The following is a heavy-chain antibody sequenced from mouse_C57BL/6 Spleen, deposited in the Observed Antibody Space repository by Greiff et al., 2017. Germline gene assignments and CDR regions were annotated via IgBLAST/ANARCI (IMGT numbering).Heavy chain of an antibody. CDR1: GYTFTDYN. Sequence: EVMLVESGPELVKPGASVKMSCKASGYTFTDYNMHWVKQSHGKSLEWIGYINPNNGGTSYNQKFKGKATLTVNKSSSTAYMELRSLTSEDSAVYYCARGIYDGYYDAMDYWGQGTSVTVSS. V-gene: IGHV1-22*01. CDR3: ARGIYDGYYDAMDY. CDR2: INPNNGGT. J-gene: IGHJ4*01. D-gene: IGHD2-3*01.